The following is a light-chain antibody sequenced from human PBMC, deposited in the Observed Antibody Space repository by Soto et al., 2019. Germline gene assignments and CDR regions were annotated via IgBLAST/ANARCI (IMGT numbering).Light chain of an antibody. J-gene: IGLJ1*01. CDR3: SSYAGSRTLV. V-gene: IGLV4-60*03. CDR2: LEGSGSY. CDR1: SGHSSYI. Sequence: QAVLTQSSSASASLGSSVKLTCTLSSGHSSYIIAWHQQQPGKAPRYLMKLEGSGSYNKGSGVPDRFSGSSSGADRYLTISNLQSEDEADYFCSSYAGSRTLVFGTATKLTVL.